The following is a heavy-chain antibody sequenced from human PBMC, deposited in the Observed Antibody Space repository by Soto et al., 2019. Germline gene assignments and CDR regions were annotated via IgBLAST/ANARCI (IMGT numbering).Heavy chain of an antibody. Sequence: ASVKVSCKASGYTFTSYDINWVRQATGQGLEWMGWMNPNSGNTGYAQKFQGRVTMTRNTSISTAYMELSSLRSEDTAVYYCACGGGGGDYYYYYGMDVWGQGTTVTVSS. V-gene: IGHV1-8*01. CDR3: ACGGGGGDYYYYYGMDV. CDR2: MNPNSGNT. J-gene: IGHJ6*02. D-gene: IGHD2-21*02. CDR1: GYTFTSYD.